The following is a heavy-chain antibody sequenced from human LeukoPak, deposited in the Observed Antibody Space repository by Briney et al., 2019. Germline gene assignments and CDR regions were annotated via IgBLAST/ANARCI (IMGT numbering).Heavy chain of an antibody. Sequence: PGGSLRLSCAASGFTFTNYAMSWVRQAPGKGLEWVSTISDGGGRTYYTDSVKGRFTISRDSSKNTLYLQMNSPRVDDTAVYYCAKYLGWPPYYCDHWGQGTLVTVSS. D-gene: IGHD6-19*01. CDR2: ISDGGGRT. V-gene: IGHV3-23*01. CDR1: GFTFTNYA. CDR3: AKYLGWPPYYCDH. J-gene: IGHJ4*02.